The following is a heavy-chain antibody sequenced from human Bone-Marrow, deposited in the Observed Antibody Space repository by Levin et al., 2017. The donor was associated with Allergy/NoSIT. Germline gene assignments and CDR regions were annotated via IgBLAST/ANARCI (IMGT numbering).Heavy chain of an antibody. V-gene: IGHV1-69*04. CDR3: ARDPLAGLVIKRGIDY. CDR1: GGTFSTHA. D-gene: IGHD3-3*01. J-gene: IGHJ4*02. Sequence: AASVKVSCKASGGTFSTHAISWVRQAPGQGLEWMGRIIPALDITNYAQKFQGRVTITADKSTTTAYMELSSLKSEDTAIYYCARDPLAGLVIKRGIDYWGQGTLVTVSS. CDR2: IIPALDIT.